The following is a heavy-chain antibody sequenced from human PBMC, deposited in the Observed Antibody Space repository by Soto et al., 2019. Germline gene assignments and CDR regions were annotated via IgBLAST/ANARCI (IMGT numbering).Heavy chain of an antibody. CDR1: GFSFSTYS. CDR2: ISSSSSTI. Sequence: EEQVVESGGGLVQPGGSLRLSCAASGFSFSTYSLNWVRQVPGKGLEWISYISSSSSTIHYADSVKGRFTISSDEAANSSVLQRHSLRADDTAVYYWARENVLVVAATVYYYVTFHDMDVWGIWTAVTVSS. J-gene: IGHJ6*03. CDR3: ARENVLVVAATVYYYVTFHDMDV. D-gene: IGHD2-15*01. V-gene: IGHV3-48*01.